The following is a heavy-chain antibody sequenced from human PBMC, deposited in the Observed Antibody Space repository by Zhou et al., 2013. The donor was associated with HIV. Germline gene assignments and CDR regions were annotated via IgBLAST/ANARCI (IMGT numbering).Heavy chain of an antibody. Sequence: QIQLLQSGPEVKEPGASVKVSCKASGHTSSTFGINWVRQAAGQGLEWLGWISANTGNTNYAQSLQNRLTMTTDTSTSTAYMELRSLRSEDTAVYYCARDVIRIAPGATYYYYYMDLWGKGTTVTVSS. CDR2: ISANTGNT. CDR3: ARDVIRIAPGATYYYYYMDL. CDR1: GHTSSTFG. D-gene: IGHD2-2*01. V-gene: IGHV1-18*01. J-gene: IGHJ6*03.